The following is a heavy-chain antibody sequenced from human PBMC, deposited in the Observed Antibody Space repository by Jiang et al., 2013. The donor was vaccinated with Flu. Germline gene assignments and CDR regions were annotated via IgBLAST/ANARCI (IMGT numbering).Heavy chain of an antibody. J-gene: IGHJ4*02. Sequence: GAEVKKPGSSVKVSCKASGYTFTSYGISWVRQAPGQGLEWMGWISAYNGNTKYSQKFQGRVTITRDTSASTAYMELSSLRSEDTAVYYCARVEVWFGEYFHDYWSQGTLVTVSS. CDR3: ARVEVWFGEYFHDY. CDR1: GYTFTSYG. V-gene: IGHV1-18*01. D-gene: IGHD3-10*01. CDR2: ISAYNGNT.